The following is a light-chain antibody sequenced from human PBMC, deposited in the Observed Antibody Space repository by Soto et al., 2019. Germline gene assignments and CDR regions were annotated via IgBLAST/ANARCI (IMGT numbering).Light chain of an antibody. CDR1: QSIDKY. CDR2: AAS. Sequence: DIQMPQSPSSLSASVGASVPITCRASQSIDKYVNWYQQKPGKGPNLLIYAASNLRTGVPSRFSGSGSGTDFTLTISGLLPEDFATYFCQQSYGTPWTVGQGTKVDIK. V-gene: IGKV1-39*01. J-gene: IGKJ1*01. CDR3: QQSYGTPWT.